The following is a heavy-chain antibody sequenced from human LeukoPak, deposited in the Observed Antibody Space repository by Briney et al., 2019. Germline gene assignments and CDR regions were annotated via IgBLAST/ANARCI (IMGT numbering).Heavy chain of an antibody. J-gene: IGHJ6*02. CDR2: INPNSGGT. CDR1: GYTFTGYY. CDR3: AREKVRQSGMDV. D-gene: IGHD2-2*01. Sequence: ASVKVSCKASGYTFTGYYTHWVRQAPGQGLEWMGRINPNSGGTNYAQKFQGRVTMTRDTSISTAYMELSRLKPDDTAVYYCAREKVRQSGMDVWGQGTTVTVSS. V-gene: IGHV1-2*06.